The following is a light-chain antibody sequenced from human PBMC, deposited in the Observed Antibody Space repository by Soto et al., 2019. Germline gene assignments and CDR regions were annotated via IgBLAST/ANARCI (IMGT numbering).Light chain of an antibody. CDR2: IDGSGSY. Sequence: QLVLTQSSSASASLGSSVKLTCTLSSGHSSYIIAWHQQQPGKAPRYLMKIDGSGSYNKGSGVPDRFSGSSSGPDRYLTISHLQFDDEADYYCEPWDSNPRVFGGGTQLTVL. CDR3: EPWDSNPRV. CDR1: SGHSSYI. V-gene: IGLV4-60*02. J-gene: IGLJ3*02.